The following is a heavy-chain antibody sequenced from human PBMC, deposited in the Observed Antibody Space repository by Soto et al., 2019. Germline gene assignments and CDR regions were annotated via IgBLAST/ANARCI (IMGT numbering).Heavy chain of an antibody. CDR2: MNPNSGNT. CDR1: GYTFTSYG. J-gene: IGHJ6*03. Sequence: ASVKVSCKASGYTFTSYGISWVRQAPGQGLEWMGWMNPNSGNTGYAQKFQGRVAMTRNTSISTAYMELSSLRSEDTAVYYCARGVVVPAASYYYYYYMDVWGKGTTVTVSS. V-gene: IGHV1-8*02. CDR3: ARGVVVPAASYYYYYYMDV. D-gene: IGHD2-2*01.